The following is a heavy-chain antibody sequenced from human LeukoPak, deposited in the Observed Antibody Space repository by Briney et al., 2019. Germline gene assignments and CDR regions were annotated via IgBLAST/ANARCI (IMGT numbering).Heavy chain of an antibody. CDR2: ISGSGYET. CDR3: ARYIGYCTGYSCDRYFQH. D-gene: IGHD2-8*02. V-gene: IGHV3-23*01. J-gene: IGHJ1*01. CDR1: GFTFSSYA. Sequence: RTGGSLRLSCAASGFTFSSYAMSWVRQAPGKGLEGVSAISGSGYETYYADSVKGRFTISRDNSKNTLYLQMNSLRAEDTAVYYCARYIGYCTGYSCDRYFQHWGQGTLVTVSS.